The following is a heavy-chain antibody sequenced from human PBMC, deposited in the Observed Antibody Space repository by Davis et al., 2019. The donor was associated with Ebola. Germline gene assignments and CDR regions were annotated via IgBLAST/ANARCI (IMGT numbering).Heavy chain of an antibody. Sequence: GESLKISCAASGFTFSSYSMNWVRQAPGKGLEWVSSISGSSSFIYHADLVKGRFTISRDNTKNSVFLQMNSLRAEDTAVYYCAREGETGFDPWGQGTLVTVSS. V-gene: IGHV3-21*04. CDR3: AREGETGFDP. J-gene: IGHJ5*02. CDR1: GFTFSSYS. CDR2: ISGSSSFI. D-gene: IGHD3-16*01.